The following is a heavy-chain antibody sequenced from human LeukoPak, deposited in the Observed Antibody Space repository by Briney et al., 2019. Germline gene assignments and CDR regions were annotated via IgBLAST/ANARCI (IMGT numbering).Heavy chain of an antibody. Sequence: KSSETLSLTCTVSGGSISSYYWSWIRQPPGKGLEWIGYIYYSGSTNYNPSLKSRVTISVDTSKNQFSLKLSSVTAADTAVYYCARQYYQADYSNWFDPWGQGTLVTVSS. CDR3: ARQYYQADYSNWFDP. J-gene: IGHJ5*02. CDR1: GGSISSYY. CDR2: IYYSGST. V-gene: IGHV4-59*08. D-gene: IGHD4-4*01.